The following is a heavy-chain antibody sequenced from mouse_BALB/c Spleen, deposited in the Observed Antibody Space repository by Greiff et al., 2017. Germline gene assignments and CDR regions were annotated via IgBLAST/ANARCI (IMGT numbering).Heavy chain of an antibody. D-gene: IGHD3-1*01. J-gene: IGHJ4*01. Sequence: EVHLVESGGGLVQPGGSRKLSCAASGFTFSSFGMHWVRQAPEKGLEWVAYISSGSSTIYYADTVKGRFTISRDNPKNTLFLQMTSLRSEDTAMYYCARSSRYYAMDYWGQGTSVTVSS. CDR1: GFTFSSFG. V-gene: IGHV5-17*02. CDR3: ARSSRYYAMDY. CDR2: ISSGSSTI.